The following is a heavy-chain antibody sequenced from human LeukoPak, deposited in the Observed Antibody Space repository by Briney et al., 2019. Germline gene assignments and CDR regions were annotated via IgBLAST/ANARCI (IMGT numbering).Heavy chain of an antibody. Sequence: GGSLRLSCEASGFNFHNFAMHWVRQAPGKGLEWVAVISNDERNKYYTDSVKGRFTISRDNSKNTLYLQMNSLRAEDTAVYYCARPYFGAAGYWGQGTLVTVSS. CDR2: ISNDERNK. J-gene: IGHJ4*02. CDR1: GFNFHNFA. D-gene: IGHD3-10*01. V-gene: IGHV3-30*04. CDR3: ARPYFGAAGY.